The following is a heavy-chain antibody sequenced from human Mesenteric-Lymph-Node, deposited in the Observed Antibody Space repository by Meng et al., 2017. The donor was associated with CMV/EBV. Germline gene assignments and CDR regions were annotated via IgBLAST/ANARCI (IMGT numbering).Heavy chain of an antibody. CDR3: ARDHSRYCSSTSCYSGYYYYVMDV. Sequence: GGSLRLSCAASGFTFSDYSMSWIRQAPGKGLEWISYISNSASTIYYADSVKGRFTISRDNAKNSLYLQMNSLGAEDTAVYYCARDHSRYCSSTSCYSGYYYYVMDVWGQGTTVTVSS. J-gene: IGHJ6*02. CDR2: ISNSASTI. V-gene: IGHV3-11*01. D-gene: IGHD2-2*01. CDR1: GFTFSDYS.